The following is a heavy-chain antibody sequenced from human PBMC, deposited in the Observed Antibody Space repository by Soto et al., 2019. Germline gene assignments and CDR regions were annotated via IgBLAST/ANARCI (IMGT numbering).Heavy chain of an antibody. CDR1: GFTFSSYG. V-gene: IGHV3-33*01. J-gene: IGHJ4*02. CDR3: ARDRSNGCGGNSGLDY. D-gene: IGHD2-21*02. Sequence: QVQLVESGGGVVQPGRSLRLSCAESGFTFSSYGMHWVRQAPGKGLEWVAVIWYDGSNKYYADSVKGRFTISRDNSKNTLYLQMNSLRAEDTAVYYCARDRSNGCGGNSGLDYWGQGTLVTVSS. CDR2: IWYDGSNK.